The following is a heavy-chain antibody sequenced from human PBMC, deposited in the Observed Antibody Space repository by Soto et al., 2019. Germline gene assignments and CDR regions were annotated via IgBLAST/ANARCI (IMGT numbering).Heavy chain of an antibody. CDR3: ARRRYSIGWKDYYYYGLDF. CDR1: GGSFSGYY. D-gene: IGHD6-19*01. J-gene: IGHJ6*02. CDR2: INHSGST. Sequence: SETLSLTCAVYGGSFSGYYWSWIRQPPGKGLEWIGEINHSGSTNYNPSLKSRVTISVDTSKNQFSLRLSSVTAADTAVYYCARRRYSIGWKDYYYYGLDFWAQGSSVTGSS. V-gene: IGHV4-34*01.